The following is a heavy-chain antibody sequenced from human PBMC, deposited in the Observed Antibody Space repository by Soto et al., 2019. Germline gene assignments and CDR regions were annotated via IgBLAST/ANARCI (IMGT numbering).Heavy chain of an antibody. J-gene: IGHJ6*03. V-gene: IGHV3-30*18. CDR3: AKDGPYYDILTGYSYYYYMDV. Sequence: GGSLRLSCAASGFTFSSYGMHWVRQAPGKGLEWVAVISYDGSNKYYADSVKGRFTISRDNSKNTLYLQMNSLRAEDTAVYYCAKDGPYYDILTGYSYYYYMDVWGKGTTVTVSS. CDR2: ISYDGSNK. CDR1: GFTFSSYG. D-gene: IGHD3-9*01.